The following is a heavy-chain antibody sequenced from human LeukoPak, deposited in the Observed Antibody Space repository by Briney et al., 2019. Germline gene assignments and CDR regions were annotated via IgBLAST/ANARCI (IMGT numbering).Heavy chain of an antibody. V-gene: IGHV4-4*07. CDR2: IYTSGST. CDR1: GGSISSYY. J-gene: IGHJ5*02. Sequence: PSETLSLTCTVSGGSISSYYWSWIRQPAGKGLEWIGRIYTSGSTNYNPSLKSRVTMSVDTSKNQFSLKLSSVTAAHTAVYYCARDPHYYYDSSGYYYDRWFDPWGQGTLVTVSS. D-gene: IGHD3-22*01. CDR3: ARDPHYYYDSSGYYYDRWFDP.